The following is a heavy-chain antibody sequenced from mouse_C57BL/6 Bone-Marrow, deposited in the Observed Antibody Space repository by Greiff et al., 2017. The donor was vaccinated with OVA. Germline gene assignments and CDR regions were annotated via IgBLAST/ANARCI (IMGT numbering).Heavy chain of an antibody. J-gene: IGHJ4*01. Sequence: VQLQQPGAELVRPGTSVKLSCKASGYTFTSYWMHWVKQRPGQGLEWIGVIDPSDSYTNYNQKFKGKATLTVDTSSSTAYMQLSSLTSEDSAVYYCARRWTGAYAMDYWGQGTSVTVSS. CDR1: GYTFTSYW. CDR3: ARRWTGAYAMDY. CDR2: IDPSDSYT. V-gene: IGHV1-59*01. D-gene: IGHD4-1*01.